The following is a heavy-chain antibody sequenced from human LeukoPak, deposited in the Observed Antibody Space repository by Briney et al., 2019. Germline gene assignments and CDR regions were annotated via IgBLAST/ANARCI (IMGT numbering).Heavy chain of an antibody. D-gene: IGHD3-9*01. V-gene: IGHV3-48*03. CDR2: ISSSGSTI. J-gene: IGHJ4*02. Sequence: GGSLRLSCAASGFTFSSYETNWVRQAPGKGLEWVSYISSSGSTIYYADSVKGRFTISRDNAKNSLYLQMNSLRAEDTAVYYCARGGRYFEWLLGYWGQGTLVTVSS. CDR1: GFTFSSYE. CDR3: ARGGRYFEWLLGY.